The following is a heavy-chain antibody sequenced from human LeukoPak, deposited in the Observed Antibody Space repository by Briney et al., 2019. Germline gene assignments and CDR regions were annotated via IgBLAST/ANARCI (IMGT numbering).Heavy chain of an antibody. Sequence: SETLSLTCTVSGGSISSYYWSWIRQPAGKGLEWIGRIYTSGSTNYNPSLKSRVTMSVDTSKNQFSLKLSSVTAADTAVYYCARHTVDDYDYVWGSYRALGNFDYWGQGTLVTVSS. CDR3: ARHTVDDYDYVWGSYRALGNFDY. CDR2: IYTSGST. CDR1: GGSISSYY. D-gene: IGHD3-16*02. V-gene: IGHV4-4*07. J-gene: IGHJ4*02.